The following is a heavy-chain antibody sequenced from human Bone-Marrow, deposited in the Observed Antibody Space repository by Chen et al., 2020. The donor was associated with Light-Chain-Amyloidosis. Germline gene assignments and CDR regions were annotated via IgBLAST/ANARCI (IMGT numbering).Heavy chain of an antibody. J-gene: IGHJ4*02. V-gene: IGHV2-5*02. CDR2: IYWDDDK. Sequence: QITLKESGPTLVKPTQTLTLTCTFSGFSLSTSGVGVGWIRQPPGKALEWLALIYWDDDKRYSPSLKSMLTITEDTSKNQVVLIMTNMDPVDTATYYCAHRLKVQGVIGFDYWGQGTLVTVSS. D-gene: IGHD3-10*01. CDR1: GFSLSTSGVG. CDR3: AHRLKVQGVIGFDY.